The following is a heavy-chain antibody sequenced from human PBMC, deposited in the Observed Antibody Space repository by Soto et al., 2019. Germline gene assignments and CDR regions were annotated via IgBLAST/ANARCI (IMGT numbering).Heavy chain of an antibody. D-gene: IGHD7-27*01. CDR1: GGTFRSYA. Sequence: QVQLVQSGAEVKKPGSSVKVSCKASGGTFRSYAISWVRQAPGQGLEWMGGIIPIFGTANYAQKFQGRVTITADESTSTAYMELSSLRSEDTAVYYCASVSLGKDGYYYYNYGMDVWGQGTTVTVSS. CDR2: IIPIFGTA. CDR3: ASVSLGKDGYYYYNYGMDV. V-gene: IGHV1-69*12. J-gene: IGHJ6*02.